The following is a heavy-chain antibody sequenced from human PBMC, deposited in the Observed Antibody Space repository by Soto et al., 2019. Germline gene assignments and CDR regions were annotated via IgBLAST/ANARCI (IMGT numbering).Heavy chain of an antibody. CDR1: GFTFSSYA. V-gene: IGHV3-30-3*01. D-gene: IGHD2-15*01. Sequence: QVQLVESGGGVVQPGRSLRLSCAASGFTFSSYAMHWVRQAPGKGLEWVAVISYDGSNKYYADSVKGRFTISRDNSKNTLYLQMNSLRAEDTAVYYCARALGYCSGGSCSARSRNWRAFDYWGQGTLVTVSS. CDR3: ARALGYCSGGSCSARSRNWRAFDY. CDR2: ISYDGSNK. J-gene: IGHJ4*02.